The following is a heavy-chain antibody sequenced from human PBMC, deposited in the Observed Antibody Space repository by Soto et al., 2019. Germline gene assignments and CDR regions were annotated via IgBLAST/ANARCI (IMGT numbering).Heavy chain of an antibody. V-gene: IGHV3-23*01. CDR3: AKMDCTNGVCYSINYFDY. D-gene: IGHD2-8*01. Sequence: GGSLRLSCAASGFTFSSYAMSWVRQAPGKGLEWVSAISGSGGSTYYADSVKGRFTIARDNSKNTLYLQMNSLRAEDTAIYYRAKMDCTNGVCYSINYFDYWGQGTLVTVSS. CDR1: GFTFSSYA. J-gene: IGHJ4*02. CDR2: ISGSGGST.